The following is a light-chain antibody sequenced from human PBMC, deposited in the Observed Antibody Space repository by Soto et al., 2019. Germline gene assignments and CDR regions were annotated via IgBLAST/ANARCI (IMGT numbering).Light chain of an antibody. CDR2: GAS. CDR1: QSVRTY. CDR3: HQRSNWPRT. J-gene: IGKJ4*01. V-gene: IGKV3-11*01. Sequence: EIVMTQSPATLSVSPGERATLSCRASQSVRTYLAWYQQKPGQAPRLLISGASNRATGIPDRFSGSGSGTEFTLTISSLEAEDFAVYYCHQRSNWPRTFGGGTKVDIK.